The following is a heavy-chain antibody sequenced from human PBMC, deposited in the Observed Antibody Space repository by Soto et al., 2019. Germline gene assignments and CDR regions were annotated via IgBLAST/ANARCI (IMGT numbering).Heavy chain of an antibody. D-gene: IGHD2-8*01. CDR3: NTGRCTNGVCDDY. CDR1: GFPFSDAY. CDR2: IRTKTDGGTA. V-gene: IGHV3-15*01. Sequence: KPXESLLLSCAVSGFPFSDAYMTGVRQAPGKGLEWLGRIRTKTDGGTADYAAHVKDRFIVSRDDSKETLYLQMNSLRTEDTAVYFCNTGRCTNGVCDDYWGHGTLVTVSS. J-gene: IGHJ4*01.